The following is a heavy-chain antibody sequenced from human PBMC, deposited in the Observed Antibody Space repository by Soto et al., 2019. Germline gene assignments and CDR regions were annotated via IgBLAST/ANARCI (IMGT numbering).Heavy chain of an antibody. D-gene: IGHD3-9*01. CDR1: GFTFSDYY. Sequence: QVQLVESGGGLVKPGGSLRLSCAASGFTFSDYYMSWIRQAPGKGLEWVSYISSSSSYTNYADSVKGRFTISRDNAKNSLYLQMNSLRAEYTAVYYCARTRYDILTGYYHHFDYWGQGTLVTVSS. CDR2: ISSSSSYT. J-gene: IGHJ4*02. CDR3: ARTRYDILTGYYHHFDY. V-gene: IGHV3-11*05.